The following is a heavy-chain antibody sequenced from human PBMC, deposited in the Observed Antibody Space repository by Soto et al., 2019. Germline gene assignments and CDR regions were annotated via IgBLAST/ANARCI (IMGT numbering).Heavy chain of an antibody. CDR3: ARGGCSGGSCYRQDAFDI. D-gene: IGHD2-15*01. CDR2: IYYSGST. J-gene: IGHJ3*02. Sequence: SETLSLTCTVSGGSISSYYWSWIRQPPGKGLEWIGYIYYSGSTNYNPSLKSRVTISVDTSKNQFSLKLSSVTAADTAVYYCARGGCSGGSCYRQDAFDIWGQGTMVTVSS. CDR1: GGSISSYY. V-gene: IGHV4-59*01.